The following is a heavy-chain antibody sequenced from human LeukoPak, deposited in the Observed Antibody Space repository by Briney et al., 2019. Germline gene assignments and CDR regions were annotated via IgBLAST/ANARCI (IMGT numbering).Heavy chain of an antibody. V-gene: IGHV3-74*01. D-gene: IGHD3-10*01. J-gene: IGHJ3*02. CDR2: IYSDGSST. Sequence: GGSLRLSCAASGFTFSTYWMHWVRQAPGEGLVWVSRIYSDGSSTSYADFVKGRFTISRDNAKNTLYLQMNSLRAEDTAVYYCAKPVVQKLFFAFDIWGQGTMVTVSS. CDR1: GFTFSTYW. CDR3: AKPVVQKLFFAFDI.